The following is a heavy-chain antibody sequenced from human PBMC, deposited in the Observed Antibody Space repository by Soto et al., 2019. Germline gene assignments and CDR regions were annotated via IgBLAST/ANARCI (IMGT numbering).Heavy chain of an antibody. Sequence: EVQLVESGGGLVQPGRSLRLSCAASGFTFDDYAMHWVRQAPGKGLEWVSGISWNSGSIGYADSVKGRFTISRDNAKNSLYLQMNSLRAEDTALYYCARGSSRVVAATAFDYWGQGTLVTVSS. D-gene: IGHD2-15*01. CDR1: GFTFDDYA. V-gene: IGHV3-9*01. J-gene: IGHJ4*02. CDR2: ISWNSGSI. CDR3: ARGSSRVVAATAFDY.